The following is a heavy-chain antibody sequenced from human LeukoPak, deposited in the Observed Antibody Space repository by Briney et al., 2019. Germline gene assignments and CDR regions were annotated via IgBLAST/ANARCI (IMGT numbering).Heavy chain of an antibody. D-gene: IGHD1-26*01. V-gene: IGHV4-39*01. CDR2: IYYSGST. CDR1: GGSISSSSYY. CDR3: ARQSSGLDY. Sequence: PSETLSLTYTVSGGSISSSSYYWGWIRQPPGKGLEWIGSIYYSGSTYYNPSLKSRVTISVDTSKNQFSLKLSSVTAADTAVYYCARQSSGLDYWGQGTLVTVSS. J-gene: IGHJ4*02.